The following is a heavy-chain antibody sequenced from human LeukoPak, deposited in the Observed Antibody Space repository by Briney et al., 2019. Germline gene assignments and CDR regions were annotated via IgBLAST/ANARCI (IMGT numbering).Heavy chain of an antibody. Sequence: PGGSLRLSCAASGFTFSDYYMSWIRQPPGKGLEWIGSIYYSGSTYYNPSLKSRVTISVDTSKNQFSLKLSSVTAADTAVYYCARIPYSYGYGHDSWGQGTLVTVSS. CDR2: IYYSGST. CDR1: GFTFSDYY. CDR3: ARIPYSYGYGHDS. V-gene: IGHV4-38-2*01. D-gene: IGHD5-18*01. J-gene: IGHJ4*02.